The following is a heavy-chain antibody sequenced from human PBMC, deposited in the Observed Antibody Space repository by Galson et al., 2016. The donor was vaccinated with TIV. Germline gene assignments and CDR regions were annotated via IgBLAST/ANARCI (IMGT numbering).Heavy chain of an antibody. CDR1: GGSISNPRHY. D-gene: IGHD2-21*01. CDR3: ATVKLQIPNWFDP. CDR2: IYYSGST. V-gene: IGHV4-39*02. Sequence: ETLSLTCTVSGGSISNPRHYWAWIRQPPGKGLEWTGNIYYSGSTYYSPSLKSRVTISVDTSKKHFSLTLRSVTAADTAVYYCATVKLQIPNWFDPWGQGALVTVSS. J-gene: IGHJ5*02.